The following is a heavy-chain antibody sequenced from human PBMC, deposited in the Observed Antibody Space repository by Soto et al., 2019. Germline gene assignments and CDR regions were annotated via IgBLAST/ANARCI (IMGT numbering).Heavy chain of an antibody. D-gene: IGHD6-19*01. CDR3: AREIAYSSGWYPKFDY. Sequence: QVQLVQSGAEVKKPGSSVKVSCKASGGTFSSYAISWVRQAPGQGLEWMGGISTIFGTANYEQKFQGRVTITADESTSTDYMELSSLRSEDTAVYYCAREIAYSSGWYPKFDYWGQGTLVTVSS. CDR1: GGTFSSYA. J-gene: IGHJ4*02. V-gene: IGHV1-69*01. CDR2: ISTIFGTA.